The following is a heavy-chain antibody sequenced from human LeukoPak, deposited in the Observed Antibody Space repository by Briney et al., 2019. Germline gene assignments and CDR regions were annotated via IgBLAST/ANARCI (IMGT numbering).Heavy chain of an antibody. D-gene: IGHD2-2*01. V-gene: IGHV4-38-2*02. Sequence: SETLSLTCAVSGYSISNGYQWAWIRQPPGKTLEWIGSTYHSGSAHYNPSLKSRVTISADTSNNHFSLRLSSVTAADTAVYYCARDPRWLTPDCTSTSCYENYFDPWGQGTLVTVSS. J-gene: IGHJ5*02. CDR2: TYHSGSA. CDR1: GYSISNGYQ. CDR3: ARDPRWLTPDCTSTSCYENYFDP.